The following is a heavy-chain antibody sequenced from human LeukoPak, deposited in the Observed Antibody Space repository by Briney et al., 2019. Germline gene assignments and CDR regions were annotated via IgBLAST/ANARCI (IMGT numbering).Heavy chain of an antibody. CDR2: IYYSGST. CDR3: ARGGRRSGELRTPFDY. CDR1: GGSISSYY. Sequence: SETLSLTCTVSGGSISSYYWSWIRQPPGKGLEWIGYIYYSGSTNYNPSLKSRVTISVDTSKNQFSLKLSSVTAADTAVYYCARGGRRSGELRTPFDYWGQGTLVTVSS. D-gene: IGHD1-26*01. V-gene: IGHV4-59*01. J-gene: IGHJ4*02.